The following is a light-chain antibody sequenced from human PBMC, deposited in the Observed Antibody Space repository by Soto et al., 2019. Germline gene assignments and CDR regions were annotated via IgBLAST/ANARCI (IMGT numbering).Light chain of an antibody. J-gene: IGKJ4*01. CDR1: QSVSSSY. V-gene: IGKV3-20*01. CDR2: GAS. CDR3: QQYGSSPVT. Sequence: EIVLTQSPGTLSLSPGERATLSYRASQSVSSSYLAWYQQKPGQAPRLLIYGASSRATGIPDRFSGSGSGTDFTLTISRLEPEDFAVYYCQQYGSSPVTFGGGTKVDIK.